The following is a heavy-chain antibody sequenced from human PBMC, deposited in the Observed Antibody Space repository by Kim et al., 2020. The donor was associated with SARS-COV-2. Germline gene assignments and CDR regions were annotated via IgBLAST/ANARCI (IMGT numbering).Heavy chain of an antibody. V-gene: IGHV4-39*01. Sequence: SETLSLTCTVSGGSISSSSYYWGWIRQPPGKGLEWIGSIYYSGSTYYNPSLKSRVTISVDTSKNQFSLKLSSVTAADTAVYYCARRSTSEAVAGTWGYWGQGTLVTVSS. J-gene: IGHJ4*02. CDR2: IYYSGST. D-gene: IGHD6-19*01. CDR1: GGSISSSSYY. CDR3: ARRSTSEAVAGTWGY.